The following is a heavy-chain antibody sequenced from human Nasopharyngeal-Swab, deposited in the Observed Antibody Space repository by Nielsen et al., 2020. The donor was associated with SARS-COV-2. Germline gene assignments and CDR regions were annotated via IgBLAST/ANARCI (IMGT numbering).Heavy chain of an antibody. D-gene: IGHD3-22*01. J-gene: IGHJ6*02. CDR2: IDHSGST. CDR3: ARGLRVVVPTGMKDKSSGRPRFASYYSGIDV. Sequence: ETLSLTCAVSGESFSGHFWTWIRQTPEKGLEWIGEIDHSGSTKYNPPLKGRVTISADTSKSHFSLRLSSVTAADTAVYYCARGLRVVVPTGMKDKSSGRPRFASYYSGIDVWGQGTTVTVSS. V-gene: IGHV4-34*01. CDR1: GESFSGHF.